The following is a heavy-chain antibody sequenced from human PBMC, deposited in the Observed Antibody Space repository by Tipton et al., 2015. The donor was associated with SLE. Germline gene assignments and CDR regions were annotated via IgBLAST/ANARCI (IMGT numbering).Heavy chain of an antibody. CDR2: ITGSGDRT. CDR1: GFTFDDYA. J-gene: IGHJ4*02. D-gene: IGHD6-19*01. Sequence: GSLRLSCAASGFTFDDYAMSWVRQAPGKGLEWVAAITGSGDRTYYIDSVKGRFTISRDNSKNSLYLQMNGLRAEDTAVYYCARSLRGGIEVAGAFDYWGQGTLVTVSS. V-gene: IGHV3-23*01. CDR3: ARSLRGGIEVAGAFDY.